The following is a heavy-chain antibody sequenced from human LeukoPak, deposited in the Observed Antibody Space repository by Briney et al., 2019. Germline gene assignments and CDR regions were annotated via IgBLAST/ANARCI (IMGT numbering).Heavy chain of an antibody. CDR3: ARVLYYDSSGYYHTGILDY. D-gene: IGHD3-22*01. CDR1: GGSLSGYY. V-gene: IGHV4-34*01. Sequence: PSETLSLTCAVYGGSLSGYYWSWIRQPPGKGLEWIGEINHSGSTNYNPSLKSRVTISVDTSKNQFSLKLSSVTAADTAVYYCARVLYYDSSGYYHTGILDYWGQGTLVTVSS. CDR2: INHSGST. J-gene: IGHJ4*02.